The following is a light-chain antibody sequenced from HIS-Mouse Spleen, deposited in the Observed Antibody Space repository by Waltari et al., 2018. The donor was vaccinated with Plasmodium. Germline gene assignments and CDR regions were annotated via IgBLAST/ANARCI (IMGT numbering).Light chain of an antibody. CDR3: SSYAGSNNLV. CDR1: SSDVGGYNY. V-gene: IGLV2-8*01. Sequence: QSALTQPPSASGSPGQSVTISCTGTSSDVGGYNYLSWYQQHPGKAPKLMIYEVSTRPSGVPDRFSGSKSGNTASLTVSGLQAEDEADYYCSSYAGSNNLVFGGGTKLTVL. J-gene: IGLJ2*01. CDR2: EVS.